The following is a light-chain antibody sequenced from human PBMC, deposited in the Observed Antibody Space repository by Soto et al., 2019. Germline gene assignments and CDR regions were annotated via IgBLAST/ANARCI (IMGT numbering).Light chain of an antibody. CDR1: QSVFCSSNNRNC. Sequence: DIVMTQSPDSLAVSLGERATINCKSSQSVFCSSNNRNCLAWYQQKPGQPPKLLIYWASTRESGVPDRFSGSGSGTDFTLTISSLQAEYVAVYYCQQYSSTPRTFGQGTKVEIK. V-gene: IGKV4-1*01. CDR2: WAS. CDR3: QQYSSTPRT. J-gene: IGKJ1*01.